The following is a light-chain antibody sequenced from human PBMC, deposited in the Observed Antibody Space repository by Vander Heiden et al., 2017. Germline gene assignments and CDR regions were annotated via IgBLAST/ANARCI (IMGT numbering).Light chain of an antibody. CDR2: GNR. CDR3: QSYDNSLSGFV. CDR1: SSNLGGGYD. J-gene: IGLJ3*02. V-gene: IGLV1-40*01. Sequence: QSVLTQPPSVSGAPGQRVTISCTGSSSNLGGGYDVPWYQQLSGKAPKLLIFGNRNRPSGVPDRFSGSKSGTSASLAITGLQAEDEADYYCQSYDNSLSGFVFGGGTKLTVL.